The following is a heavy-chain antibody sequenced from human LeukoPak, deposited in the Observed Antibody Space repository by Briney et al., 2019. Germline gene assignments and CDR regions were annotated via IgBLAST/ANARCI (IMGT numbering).Heavy chain of an antibody. CDR1: GGSFSGYY. Sequence: SETLSLTCAVYGGSFSGYYWSWIRQPPGKGLEWIGEINHSGSTNYNPSLKSRVTISVDTSKNQFSLKLSSVTAADTAVYYCARGPRYYGSGSYYFRPYYYGMDVWGQGTTVTVSS. CDR2: INHSGST. CDR3: ARGPRYYGSGSYYFRPYYYGMDV. J-gene: IGHJ6*02. D-gene: IGHD3-10*01. V-gene: IGHV4-34*01.